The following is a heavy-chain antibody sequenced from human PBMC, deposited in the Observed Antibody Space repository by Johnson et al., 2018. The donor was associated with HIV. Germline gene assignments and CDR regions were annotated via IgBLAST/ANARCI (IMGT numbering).Heavy chain of an antibody. CDR3: AKERSYIRSFDI. Sequence: QVQLVESGGGVVQPGRSLRLSCAASGFTFSSYAMHWVRQAPGKGLEWVAVISYDGSNKYYADSVKGRFTTSRDNAKNTMYLQMNSLRAEDTAVYYCAKERSYIRSFDIWGQRTVVTVAS. J-gene: IGHJ3*02. D-gene: IGHD4-23*01. CDR1: GFTFSSYA. V-gene: IGHV3-30*04. CDR2: ISYDGSNK.